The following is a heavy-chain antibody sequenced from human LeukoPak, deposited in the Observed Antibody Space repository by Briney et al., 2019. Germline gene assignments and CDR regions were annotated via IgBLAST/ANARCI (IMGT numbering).Heavy chain of an antibody. CDR1: GFTFSDYT. CDR3: ARGLHDRSWYGAH. Sequence: GGSLRLSCAASGFTFSDYTVQWVRQAPGKGLEWVALLPPDGSYQYYADSLKGRFTISRDNFKNALYLQMNSLRLEDTAVYYCARGLHDRSWYGAHWGQGTPLSVSS. V-gene: IGHV3-30*04. D-gene: IGHD6-13*01. J-gene: IGHJ4*02. CDR2: LPPDGSYQ.